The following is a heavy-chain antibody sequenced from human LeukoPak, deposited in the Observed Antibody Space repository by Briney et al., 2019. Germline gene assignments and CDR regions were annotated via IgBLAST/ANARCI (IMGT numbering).Heavy chain of an antibody. D-gene: IGHD4-23*01. CDR3: ARDWYTAERWTIYYSYYIDV. CDR1: GFPFSRYG. CDR2: ISYDGTNK. V-gene: IGHV3-30*03. Sequence: GGSLRLSCVPSGFPFSRYGMHWVRQAPGKGLEWVAVISYDGTNKYYADSVNGRFTISRDNSKNTLYLQMNGLRAEDTAVYYCARDWYTAERWTIYYSYYIDVWGKGTTVTVSS. J-gene: IGHJ6*03.